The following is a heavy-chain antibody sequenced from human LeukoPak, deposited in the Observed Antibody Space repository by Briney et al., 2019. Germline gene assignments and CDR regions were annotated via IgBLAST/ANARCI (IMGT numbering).Heavy chain of an antibody. V-gene: IGHV3-30-3*01. J-gene: IGHJ4*02. CDR2: ISYDGSNK. CDR3: ARGSLTSLDY. CDR1: GFTFSIYS. D-gene: IGHD2-2*01. Sequence: GRSLRLSCAASGFTFSIYSMHWVRQAPGKGLEWVAVISYDGSNKYYADSVKGRFTISRDNSKNTLYLQMNSLRAEDTAVCYCARGSLTSLDYWGQGTLVTVSS.